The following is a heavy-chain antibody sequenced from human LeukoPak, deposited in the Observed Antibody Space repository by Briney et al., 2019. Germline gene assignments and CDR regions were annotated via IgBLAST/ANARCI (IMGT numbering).Heavy chain of an antibody. J-gene: IGHJ4*02. CDR2: INPNSGDT. CDR3: AIRFGRLEAGGTPFDS. Sequence: GASVKVSCKASGYTFTGYYIHWVRQAPGQGLEWMGWINPNSGDTNYAQKFEGRVTVTRDTSISTAYMDLSRLRSDDTALYYCAIRFGRLEAGGTPFDSWGQETLVTVS. CDR1: GYTFTGYY. V-gene: IGHV1-2*02. D-gene: IGHD6-13*01.